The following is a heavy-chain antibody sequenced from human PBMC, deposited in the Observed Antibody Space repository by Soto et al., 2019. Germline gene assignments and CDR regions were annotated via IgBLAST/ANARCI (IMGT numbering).Heavy chain of an antibody. CDR1: GYNFINYG. J-gene: IGHJ5*02. CDR3: ARESGPYSSTWYPFDP. D-gene: IGHD6-13*01. CDR2: VSTYTGNT. V-gene: IGHV1-18*01. Sequence: QVQLVQSGAEVKKPGASVKVSCRASGYNFINYGIAWVRQAPGQGPEWMGWVSTYTGNTHYAQKFQDRVRLTTDTSTSTAYMELWRLRDADTAVYYCARESGPYSSTWYPFDPWGQGTLVTVSS.